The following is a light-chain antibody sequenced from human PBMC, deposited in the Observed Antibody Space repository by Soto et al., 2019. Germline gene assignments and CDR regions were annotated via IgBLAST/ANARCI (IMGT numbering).Light chain of an antibody. CDR1: QSISSY. Sequence: DIQMTQSPSSLSASVGDRVTITCRASQSISSYLNWYQQKPGKAPKLLIYGASSLQSGVPSRFSGSRSGTDFTLTISSLQPEDSATYYCQQSSNTPLTFGGGTKVESK. CDR2: GAS. CDR3: QQSSNTPLT. V-gene: IGKV1-39*01. J-gene: IGKJ4*01.